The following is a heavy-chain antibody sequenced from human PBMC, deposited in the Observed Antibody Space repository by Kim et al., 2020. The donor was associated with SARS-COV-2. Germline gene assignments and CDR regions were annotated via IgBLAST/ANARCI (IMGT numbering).Heavy chain of an antibody. Sequence: YYADSVKGRFTISRDNAKNSLYLQMNSLRAEDTAVYYCARDRGRSGSYYEWGQGTLVTVSS. D-gene: IGHD3-10*01. CDR3: ARDRGRSGSYYE. V-gene: IGHV3-21*01. J-gene: IGHJ4*02.